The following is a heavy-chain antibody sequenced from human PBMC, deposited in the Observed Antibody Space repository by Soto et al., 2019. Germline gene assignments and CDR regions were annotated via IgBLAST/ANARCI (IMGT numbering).Heavy chain of an antibody. CDR1: GFTFSSYG. CDR3: AKGRFWVDY. J-gene: IGHJ4*02. V-gene: IGHV3-30*18. CDR2: ISYDGSNK. Sequence: QVQLVESGGGVVQPGRSLRLSCAASGFTFSSYGMHWVRQAPGKGLEWVAVISYDGSNKYYADSVKGRFTISRDNSKNTVYLQMNSLRAEDTAVYYCAKGRFWVDYWGQGTLVTVSS. D-gene: IGHD3-16*01.